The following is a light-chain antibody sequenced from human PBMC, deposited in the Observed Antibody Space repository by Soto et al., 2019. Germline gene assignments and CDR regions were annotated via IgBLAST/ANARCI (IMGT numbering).Light chain of an antibody. J-gene: IGLJ3*02. CDR1: SSDIGNYNL. CDR2: GVV. V-gene: IGLV2-23*02. Sequence: QSALTQPASVSGSPGQSITISCTGTSSDIGNYNLVSWYQQHPGKAPRLMIYGVVRRPSGTSNRFSGSKSGNTASLTISGLQADDEAEYYCCSYAPGSNLLFGGGTQLTVL. CDR3: CSYAPGSNLL.